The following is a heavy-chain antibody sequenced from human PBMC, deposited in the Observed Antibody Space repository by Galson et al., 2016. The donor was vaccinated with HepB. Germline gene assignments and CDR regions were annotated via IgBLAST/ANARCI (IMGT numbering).Heavy chain of an antibody. Sequence: SETLSLTCIVSGGSISTYYWNWIRQPPGKGLEWIGYIYYSGNTNYNPSLKSRVTISLDTSKNQFSLKLRSVTAADTAIYYCARVTLESRRMDVWGQGTTVTVSS. J-gene: IGHJ6*02. V-gene: IGHV4-59*01. CDR2: IYYSGNT. CDR3: ARVTLESRRMDV. D-gene: IGHD3-3*01. CDR1: GGSISTYY.